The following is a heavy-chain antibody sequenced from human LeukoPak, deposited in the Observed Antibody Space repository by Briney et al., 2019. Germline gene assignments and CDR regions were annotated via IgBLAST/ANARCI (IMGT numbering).Heavy chain of an antibody. D-gene: IGHD2-2*01. V-gene: IGHV1-46*01. CDR3: ALVVPAAPFDY. CDR1: GGTFSSYA. J-gene: IGHJ4*02. Sequence: ASVKVSCKASGGTFSSYAISWVRQAPGQGLEWMGIINPSGGSTSYAQKFQGRVTMTRDTSTSTVYMELGSLRSEDTAVYYCALVVPAAPFDYWGQGTLVTDSS. CDR2: INPSGGST.